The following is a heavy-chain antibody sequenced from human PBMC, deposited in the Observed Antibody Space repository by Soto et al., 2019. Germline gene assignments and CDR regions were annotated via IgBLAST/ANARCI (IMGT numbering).Heavy chain of an antibody. D-gene: IGHD3-10*01. Sequence: QVQLVQSGAEVKKPGSSVKVSCKASGGTFSSYTISWVRQAPGQGLEWMGRIIPILGIANYAQKFQGRVTITADKSTSTAYMELSRLRSEDTAVYYCARAYYCSGSDNWFDPWGQGTLVTVSS. V-gene: IGHV1-69*02. CDR2: IIPILGIA. CDR3: ARAYYCSGSDNWFDP. CDR1: GGTFSSYT. J-gene: IGHJ5*02.